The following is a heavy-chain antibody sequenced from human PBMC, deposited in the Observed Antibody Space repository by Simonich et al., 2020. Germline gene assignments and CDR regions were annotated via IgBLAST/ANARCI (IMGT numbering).Heavy chain of an antibody. CDR1: GFTFSSYE. V-gene: IGHV3-48*03. D-gene: IGHD6-6*01. CDR2: ISSSGSTI. Sequence: EVQLVESGGGLVQPGGSLRLSCAASGFTFSSYEMNWVRQAPGKGLEWVSYISSSGSTIYYADSVKGRLHIPRDNAKNSLYLQRNSLRAEDTAVYYCARDFRLQLVEIGTYYYYGMDVWGQGTTVTVSS. J-gene: IGHJ6*02. CDR3: ARDFRLQLVEIGTYYYYGMDV.